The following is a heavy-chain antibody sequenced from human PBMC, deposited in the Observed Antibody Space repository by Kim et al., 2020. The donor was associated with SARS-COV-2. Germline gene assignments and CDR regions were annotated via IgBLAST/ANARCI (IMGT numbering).Heavy chain of an antibody. V-gene: IGHV3-23*03. J-gene: IGHJ4*02. CDR3: AKDLDPYYDILTGYLPKVGPLGGFDY. CDR2: IYSGGSST. CDR1: GFTFSSYA. D-gene: IGHD3-9*01. Sequence: GGSLRLSCAASGFTFSSYAMSWVRQAPGKGLEWVSVIYSGGSSTYYADSVKGRFTISRDNSKNTLYLQMNSLRAEDTAVYYCAKDLDPYYDILTGYLPKVGPLGGFDYWGQGTLVTVSS.